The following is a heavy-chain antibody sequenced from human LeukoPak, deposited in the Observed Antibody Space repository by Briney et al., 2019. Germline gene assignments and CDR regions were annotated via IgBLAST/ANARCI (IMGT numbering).Heavy chain of an antibody. Sequence: ASVKVSCKASGYTFTSYGISWVRQAPGQGLEWMGWISAYNGNTNYAQKLQGRVTMTTDTSTSTAYMELRSLRSDDTAVYYCARDVGSIAAAYYYYYMDVWGKGTTVTVSS. CDR1: GYTFTSYG. CDR2: ISAYNGNT. D-gene: IGHD6-13*01. J-gene: IGHJ6*03. V-gene: IGHV1-18*01. CDR3: ARDVGSIAAAYYYYYMDV.